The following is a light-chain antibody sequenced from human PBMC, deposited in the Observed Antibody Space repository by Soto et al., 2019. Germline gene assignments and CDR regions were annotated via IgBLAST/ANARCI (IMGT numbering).Light chain of an antibody. V-gene: IGKV3-20*01. CDR1: QTISSTF. Sequence: EIVLTRSPGTLSLSPGERATLSCRASQTISSTFLAWYQHKPGQAPRVLIYGASRRATGIPDRFSGSGSGTDFTLTISRLEPEDFAVYYCQQYESSWTFGQGTKVEMK. CDR2: GAS. J-gene: IGKJ1*01. CDR3: QQYESSWT.